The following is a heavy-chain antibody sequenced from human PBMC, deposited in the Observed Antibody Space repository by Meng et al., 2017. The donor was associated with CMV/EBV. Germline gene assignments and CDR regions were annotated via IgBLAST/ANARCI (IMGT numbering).Heavy chain of an antibody. CDR1: GFSLSTSGVG. J-gene: IGHJ5*02. CDR2: IYWDDDK. CDR3: EHSPSLQLVRHWFDP. D-gene: IGHD6-6*01. V-gene: IGHV2-5*02. Sequence: ISLKVSGPSPVKPTPTLTVTCTFSGFSLSTSGVGVGWIRQPPGKALAWLALIYWDDDKRYSPSLKSRLTITKDTSKNQVVLTMTNMDPVDTATYYCEHSPSLQLVRHWFDPWGQGTLVTVSS.